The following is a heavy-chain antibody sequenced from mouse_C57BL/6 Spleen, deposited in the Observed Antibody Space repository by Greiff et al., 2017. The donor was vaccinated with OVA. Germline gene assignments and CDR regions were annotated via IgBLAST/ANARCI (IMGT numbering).Heavy chain of an antibody. CDR1: GFSLTSYG. V-gene: IGHV2-6-1*01. D-gene: IGHD3-2*02. Sequence: VQGVESGPGLVAPSQSLSITCTVSGFSLTSYGVHWVRQPPGKGLEWLVVIWSDGSTTYNSALKSRLSISKDNSKSQVFLKMNSLQTDDTAMYYCARHGQLRLLDAMDYWGQGTSVTVSS. J-gene: IGHJ4*01. CDR2: IWSDGST. CDR3: ARHGQLRLLDAMDY.